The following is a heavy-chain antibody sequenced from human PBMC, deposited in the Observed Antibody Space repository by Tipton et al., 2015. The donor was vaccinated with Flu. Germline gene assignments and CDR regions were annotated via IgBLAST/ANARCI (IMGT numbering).Heavy chain of an antibody. CDR2: IRNDGSRE. D-gene: IGHD1-7*01. J-gene: IGHJ4*02. V-gene: IGHV3-30*02. CDR3: AKGGIGVTGATF. Sequence: SGFTFSSYGMHWVRQAPGMGLEWVAFIRNDGSRESYADSVKGRFTISRDNSRNTLSVEMNNLRTEDTAVYYCAKGGIGVTGATFWGQGTPVTVSS. CDR1: GFTFSSYG.